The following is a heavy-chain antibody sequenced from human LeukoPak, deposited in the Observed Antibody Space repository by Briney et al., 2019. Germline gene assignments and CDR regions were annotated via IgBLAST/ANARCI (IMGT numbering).Heavy chain of an antibody. D-gene: IGHD6-19*01. J-gene: IGHJ4*02. CDR1: GYSLTRYW. Sequence: GESLKISCKGSGYSLTRYWIGWVRQMPGKGLEWMGIIYPVDSDTRYSPPFQGQVTISADKSTNTAYLQWSSLKASDTAMYYCARHPQTYTSGWYLWDYWGQGTLVTVSS. V-gene: IGHV5-51*01. CDR3: ARHPQTYTSGWYLWDY. CDR2: IYPVDSDT.